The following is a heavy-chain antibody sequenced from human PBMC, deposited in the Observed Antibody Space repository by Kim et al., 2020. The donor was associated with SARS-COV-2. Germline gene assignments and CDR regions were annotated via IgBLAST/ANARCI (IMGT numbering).Heavy chain of an antibody. CDR3: ARYRLMVYARYPPRDAFDI. CDR1: GGSFSGYY. D-gene: IGHD2-8*01. J-gene: IGHJ3*02. CDR2: INHSGST. V-gene: IGHV4-34*01. Sequence: SETLSLTCAVYGGSFSGYYWSWIRQPPGKGLEWIGEINHSGSTNYNPSLKSRVTISVDTSKNQFSLKLSSVTAADTAVYYCARYRLMVYARYPPRDAFDIWGQGTMVTVSS.